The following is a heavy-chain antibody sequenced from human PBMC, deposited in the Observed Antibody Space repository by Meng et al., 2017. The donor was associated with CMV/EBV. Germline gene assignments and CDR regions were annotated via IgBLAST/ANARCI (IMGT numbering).Heavy chain of an antibody. Sequence: SVKVSCKTSGGTFSSYAISWMRQAPGQGLEWMGGIIPIFGTANYAQKFQGRVTLTTDESTHTVYMELSSLRSEDTAVYYCARVPGALNFGVVTKSLKGMDVWGQGTTVTVSS. CDR2: IIPIFGTA. J-gene: IGHJ6*02. CDR3: ARVPGALNFGVVTKSLKGMDV. V-gene: IGHV1-69*05. CDR1: GGTFSSYA. D-gene: IGHD3-3*01.